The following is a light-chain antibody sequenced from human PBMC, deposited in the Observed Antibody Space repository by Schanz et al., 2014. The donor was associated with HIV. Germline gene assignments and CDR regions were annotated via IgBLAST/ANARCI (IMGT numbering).Light chain of an antibody. Sequence: QSVLTQPASVSGSPGQSITISCTGTSSDVGAYKYVSWYQQHPGKAPKLMIYDVNNRPSGVSDRFSGSKSGNTASLTISGLQADDEADYYCSSYSSESRPYVFGTGTKLTVL. CDR3: SSYSSESRPYV. V-gene: IGLV2-14*03. J-gene: IGLJ1*01. CDR1: SSDVGAYKY. CDR2: DVN.